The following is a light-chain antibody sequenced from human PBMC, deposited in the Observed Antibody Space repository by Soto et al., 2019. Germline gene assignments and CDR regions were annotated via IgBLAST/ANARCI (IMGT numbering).Light chain of an antibody. Sequence: EIVLTQSPGTLSLSPGERATLSCRASQSVSSKYLAWYQQKPGQAPMLLIYGASSRATGIPDRFSGSGSGTDFTLTISRLEPEDFTVYYCQQYGGSPPLTFGGGTKVEIK. J-gene: IGKJ4*01. V-gene: IGKV3-20*01. CDR1: QSVSSKY. CDR3: QQYGGSPPLT. CDR2: GAS.